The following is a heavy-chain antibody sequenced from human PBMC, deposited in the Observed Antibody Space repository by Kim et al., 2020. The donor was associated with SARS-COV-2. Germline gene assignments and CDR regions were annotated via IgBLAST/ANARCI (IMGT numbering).Heavy chain of an antibody. CDR1: GFTFDDYA. CDR3: AKDIGTDIVVVVAGSGAFDY. D-gene: IGHD2-15*01. J-gene: IGHJ4*02. Sequence: GGSLRLSCAASGFTFDDYAMHWVRQAPGKGLEWVSGISWTSGSTGYADSVKGRFTISRDNATNSLHLQMNSLRVEDTALYYCAKDIGTDIVVVVAGSGAFDYWGPGALVTLSS. CDR2: ISWTSGST. V-gene: IGHV3-9*01.